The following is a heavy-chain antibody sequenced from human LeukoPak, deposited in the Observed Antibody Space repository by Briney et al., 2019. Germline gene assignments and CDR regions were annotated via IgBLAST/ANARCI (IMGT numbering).Heavy chain of an antibody. CDR1: GFSFSSYD. J-gene: IGHJ5*02. V-gene: IGHV3-30*02. CDR2: IRYDGSDK. Sequence: GGSLRLSCEASGFSFSSYDMHWVRQAPGKGPEWVAFIRYDGSDKKYADSVKGRFTISRDNSKNTLYVQMNSLRAEDTAVYYCAKGSAMVPPLSWFDPWGQGTLVTVSS. D-gene: IGHD5-18*01. CDR3: AKGSAMVPPLSWFDP.